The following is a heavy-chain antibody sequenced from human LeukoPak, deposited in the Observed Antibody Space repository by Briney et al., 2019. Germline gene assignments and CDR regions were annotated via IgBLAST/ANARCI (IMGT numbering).Heavy chain of an antibody. CDR3: AKASSGWYIAPYPLEY. Sequence: GGSLRLSCAASGFTFSHYYMSWVRQAPGKGLEWVANIKQDGSEQFYLDSVKGRFTISRDNSRNTLYLQMNSLRAEDTAVYYCAKASSGWYIAPYPLEYWGQGTLVTVSS. J-gene: IGHJ4*02. CDR2: IKQDGSEQ. V-gene: IGHV3-7*03. CDR1: GFTFSHYY. D-gene: IGHD6-19*01.